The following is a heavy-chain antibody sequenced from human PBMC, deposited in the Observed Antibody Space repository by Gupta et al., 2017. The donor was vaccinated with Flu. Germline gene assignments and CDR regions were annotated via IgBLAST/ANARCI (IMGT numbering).Heavy chain of an antibody. CDR3: VRDHDWAFTN. J-gene: IGHJ4*02. CDR2: IGSGGNV. Sequence: EVHLVESGGHLVKPGGSLSLSWAASGFILSDSHMNWVRQAPGKGLEWVAYIGSGGNVDNADSVKGRFTISRDNAKNSLYLEMNSLRDEDTALYYCVRDHDWAFTNWGQGTLVTVSS. V-gene: IGHV3-69-1*01. CDR1: GFILSDSH. D-gene: IGHD3-9*01.